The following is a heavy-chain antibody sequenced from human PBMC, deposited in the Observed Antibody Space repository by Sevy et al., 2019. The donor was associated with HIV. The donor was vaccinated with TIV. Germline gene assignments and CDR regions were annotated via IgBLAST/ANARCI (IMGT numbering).Heavy chain of an antibody. D-gene: IGHD4-17*01. CDR1: GFIFSSYE. CDR2: ISNSGTTI. Sequence: GESLKISCAASGFIFSSYEMNWVRQAPGKGLEWVSYISNSGTTIYYSDSVKGRFTISRDNDRNSLYLQMNSLRAEDTAVYYCARDLPPSATTVAHFDCWGQGTLVTVSS. J-gene: IGHJ4*02. V-gene: IGHV3-48*03. CDR3: ARDLPPSATTVAHFDC.